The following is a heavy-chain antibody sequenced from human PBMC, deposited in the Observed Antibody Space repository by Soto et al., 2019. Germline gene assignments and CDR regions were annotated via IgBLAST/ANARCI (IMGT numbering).Heavy chain of an antibody. CDR3: ARRFWYDSSGYPPDY. D-gene: IGHD3-22*01. Sequence: SETLSLTCTVSGGSISSYYWSWIRQPPGKGLEWIGYIYYSGSTNYNPSLKSRVTISVDTSKNQFSLKLSSVTAADTAVYYCARRFWYDSSGYPPDYWGQGTLVTVSS. CDR2: IYYSGST. V-gene: IGHV4-59*12. J-gene: IGHJ4*02. CDR1: GGSISSYY.